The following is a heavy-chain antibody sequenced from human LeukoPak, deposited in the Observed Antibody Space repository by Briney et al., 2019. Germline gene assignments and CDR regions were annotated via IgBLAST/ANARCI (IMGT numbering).Heavy chain of an antibody. Sequence: GGSLRLSCAASGFTFDDYAMHWVRQAPGKGLEWVSVISTDGGTTFYADSVKGRFTFSRDNNKNSLYLQMNSLRTEDTALYYCAKDLSGDGYNWGIFDYWRQGTLVTVSS. V-gene: IGHV3-43*02. J-gene: IGHJ4*02. CDR1: GFTFDDYA. CDR2: ISTDGGTT. D-gene: IGHD5-24*01. CDR3: AKDLSGDGYNWGIFDY.